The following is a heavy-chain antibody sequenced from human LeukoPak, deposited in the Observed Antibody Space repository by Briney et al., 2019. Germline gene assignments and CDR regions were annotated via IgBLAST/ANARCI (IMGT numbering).Heavy chain of an antibody. CDR2: ISSSSSYI. Sequence: GGSLRLYCAASGFTFSTYSLNWVRQAPGKGLEWVSFISSSSSYIHYADSVRGRFTVSRDNAKNSLYLQMNSLRAEDTAVYYCARERGYDDDYYYYTMDVWGKGTTVTVSS. CDR1: GFTFSTYS. CDR3: ARERGYDDDYYYYTMDV. D-gene: IGHD5-12*01. J-gene: IGHJ6*03. V-gene: IGHV3-21*01.